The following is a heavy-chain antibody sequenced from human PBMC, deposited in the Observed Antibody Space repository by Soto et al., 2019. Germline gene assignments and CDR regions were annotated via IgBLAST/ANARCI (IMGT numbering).Heavy chain of an antibody. CDR1: GGSFSGYY. D-gene: IGHD2-15*01. V-gene: IGHV4-34*01. CDR3: ARFRAADIVVVVAARYFDY. J-gene: IGHJ4*02. Sequence: PSETLSLTCAVYGGSFSGYYWSWIRQPPGKGLEWIGEINHSGSTNYNPSLKSRVTISVDTSKNQFSLKLSSVTAADTAVYYCARFRAADIVVVVAARYFDYWGQGTLVTVS. CDR2: INHSGST.